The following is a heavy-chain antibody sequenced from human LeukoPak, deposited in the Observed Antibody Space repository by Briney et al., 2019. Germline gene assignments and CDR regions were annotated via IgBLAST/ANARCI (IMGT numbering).Heavy chain of an antibody. CDR2: ISSSSSTI. Sequence: GGPLRLSCAASGFTFSSYSMICVRQAPGKGLEWVSYISSSSSTIYYADSVTGRFTISRDNAKNSLYLQMNSLRAEDTAVYYCAREYSGYDYSLVFRGQGTLVTVSS. CDR3: AREYSGYDYSLVF. J-gene: IGHJ4*02. CDR1: GFTFSSYS. D-gene: IGHD5-12*01. V-gene: IGHV3-48*04.